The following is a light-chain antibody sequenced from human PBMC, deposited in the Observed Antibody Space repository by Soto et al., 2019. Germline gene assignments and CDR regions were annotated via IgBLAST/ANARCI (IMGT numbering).Light chain of an antibody. V-gene: IGKV4-1*01. CDR1: QSVLYSSNNKNY. CDR3: QQYNSYPWT. J-gene: IGKJ1*01. Sequence: DIVTTQSPDSLAVSLGERATINCKSSQSVLYSSNNKNYLTWYQQKPGKAPQILIYDASKLEPGVPSRLSGGGSGTQFTLTISSLQPDDFATYYCQQYNSYPWTFGQGTKVDI. CDR2: DAS.